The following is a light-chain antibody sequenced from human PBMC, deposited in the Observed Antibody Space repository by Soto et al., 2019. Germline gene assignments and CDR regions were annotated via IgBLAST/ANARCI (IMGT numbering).Light chain of an antibody. CDR1: SSDVGGYNY. V-gene: IGLV2-11*01. CDR3: CSYAGNSLWV. Sequence: QSALTQPRSVSGSPGQSVTISCTGTSSDVGGYNYVSWYQQHPGKAPKLMIYDVSKWHSGVPDRFSGSKSGSTASLTISGLQGEDEADYYCCSYAGNSLWVFGGGTKVTVL. J-gene: IGLJ3*02. CDR2: DVS.